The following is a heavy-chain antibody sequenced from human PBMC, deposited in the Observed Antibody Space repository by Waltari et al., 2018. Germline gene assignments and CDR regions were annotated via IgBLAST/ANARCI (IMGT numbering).Heavy chain of an antibody. V-gene: IGHV4-59*01. CDR3: AIGPYYDSSGYSSSFDY. CDR1: GGSISSYY. J-gene: IGHJ4*02. Sequence: QVQLQESGPGLVKPSETLSLTCTVSGGSISSYYWSWIRQPPGKGLEWIGYIYYSGSTNYNPSLKSRVTISVDTSKNQFSLKLSSVTAADTAVYYCAIGPYYDSSGYSSSFDYWGQGTLVTVSS. CDR2: IYYSGST. D-gene: IGHD3-22*01.